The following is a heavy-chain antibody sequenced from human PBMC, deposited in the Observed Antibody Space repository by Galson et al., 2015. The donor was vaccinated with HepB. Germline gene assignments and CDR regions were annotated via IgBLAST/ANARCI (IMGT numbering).Heavy chain of an antibody. CDR3: ARDYGDYSSHGMDV. V-gene: IGHV1-69*13. J-gene: IGHJ6*02. Sequence: SVKVSCKASGGTFSSYAISWVRQAPGQGLEWMGGIIPIFGTANYAQKFQGRVTITADESTSTAYMELSSLRSEDTAVYYCARDYGDYSSHGMDVWGQGTTVTVSS. CDR1: GGTFSSYA. CDR2: IIPIFGTA. D-gene: IGHD4-17*01.